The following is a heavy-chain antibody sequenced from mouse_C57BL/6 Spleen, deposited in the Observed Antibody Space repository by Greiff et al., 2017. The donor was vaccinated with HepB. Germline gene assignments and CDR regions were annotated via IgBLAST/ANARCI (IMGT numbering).Heavy chain of an antibody. CDR1: GFTFSDYG. Sequence: EVKLQESGGGLVKPGGSLKLSCAASGFTFSDYGMHWVRQAPEKGLEWVAYISSGSSTIYYADTVKGRFTISRDNAKNTLFLQMTSLRSEDTAMYYCAKHSYDYDGNWFAYWGQGTLVTVSA. CDR2: ISSGSSTI. J-gene: IGHJ3*01. D-gene: IGHD2-4*01. V-gene: IGHV5-17*01. CDR3: AKHSYDYDGNWFAY.